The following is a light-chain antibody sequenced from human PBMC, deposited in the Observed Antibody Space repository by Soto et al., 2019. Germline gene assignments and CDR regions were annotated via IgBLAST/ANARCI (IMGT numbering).Light chain of an antibody. Sequence: QSVLTQPASVSGPPGQSITISCTGTSSDVGGYNYVSWYQRYPGKAPKLIIFEVSNRPSGVSNRFSGSKSGNTAALTISGLQAEDEAEYHCSSYTSTTLLVFGGGTQLTVL. CDR2: EVS. V-gene: IGLV2-14*01. CDR3: SSYTSTTLLV. J-gene: IGLJ2*01. CDR1: SSDVGGYNY.